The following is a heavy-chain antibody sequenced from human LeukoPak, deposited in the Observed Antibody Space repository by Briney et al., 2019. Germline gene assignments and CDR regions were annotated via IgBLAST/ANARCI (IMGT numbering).Heavy chain of an antibody. CDR1: GFSLGSYG. Sequence: GGSLRLSCAASGFSLGSYGMHWVRQAPGKGPQWVAFTRYDRIDKYYADSVKGRFTISRDNSKNTLYLQMNSLRAEDTAVYYCAKDYYDSSGYSPFDYWGQGTLVTVSS. J-gene: IGHJ4*02. CDR2: TRYDRIDK. V-gene: IGHV3-30*02. CDR3: AKDYYDSSGYSPFDY. D-gene: IGHD3-22*01.